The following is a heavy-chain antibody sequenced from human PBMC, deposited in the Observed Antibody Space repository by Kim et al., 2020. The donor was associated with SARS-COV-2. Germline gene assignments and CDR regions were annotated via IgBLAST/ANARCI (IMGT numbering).Heavy chain of an antibody. Sequence: SETLSLTCTVSGGSISSGGYYWSWIRQHPGKGLEWIGYIYYSGSTYYNPSLKSRVTISVDTSKNQFSLKLSSVTAADTSVYYCARGDSSGYYYRYGMDVWGQGTAVTVSS. CDR1: GGSISSGGYY. CDR3: ARGDSSGYYYRYGMDV. D-gene: IGHD3-22*01. J-gene: IGHJ6*02. CDR2: IYYSGST. V-gene: IGHV4-31*03.